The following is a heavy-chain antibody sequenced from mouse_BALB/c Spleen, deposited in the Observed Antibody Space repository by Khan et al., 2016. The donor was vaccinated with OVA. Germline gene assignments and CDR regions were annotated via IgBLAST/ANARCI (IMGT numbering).Heavy chain of an antibody. CDR3: VRSGAYYRYDGYFDV. CDR2: INPSNTYT. D-gene: IGHD2-14*01. J-gene: IGHJ1*01. V-gene: IGHV1-4*01. Sequence: QVQLQQSGAELARPGASVKMSCKASGYTFTSYTMHWVKQRPGQGLEWIGYINPSNTYTNYNQKFKDKATLTADKASNTAYMQLRSLTSEDSAVYYCVRSGAYYRYDGYFDVWGAGTTVTVSS. CDR1: GYTFTSYT.